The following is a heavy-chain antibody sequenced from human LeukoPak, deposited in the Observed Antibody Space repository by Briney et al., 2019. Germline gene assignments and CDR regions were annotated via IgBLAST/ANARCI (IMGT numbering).Heavy chain of an antibody. J-gene: IGHJ3*02. CDR2: IYPDDSET. D-gene: IGHD3-22*01. CDR3: ARRTMIVGYDM. V-gene: IGHV5-51*01. Sequence: GESLKISCKGSGYSFTSYWIGWVRQMPGKGLEWMGFIYPDDSETRYSPSFQGQITISADKSSSTAYLQWSSLKASDTAMYYCARRTMIVGYDMWGQGTMVTVSS. CDR1: GYSFTSYW.